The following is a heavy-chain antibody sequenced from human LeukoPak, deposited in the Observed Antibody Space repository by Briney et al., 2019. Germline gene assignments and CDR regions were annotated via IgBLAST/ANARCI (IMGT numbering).Heavy chain of an antibody. V-gene: IGHV3-9*03. CDR3: AKPRPGGTAGMRSGYFDL. D-gene: IGHD2-2*01. J-gene: IGHJ2*01. CDR1: GFTFDDYT. Sequence: GGSLRLSCAASGFTFDDYTMHWVRQAPGKGLEWVSGISWNSGSIDYADSVKGRFTISRDNAKNSLFLQMNSLRTEDMALYYCAKPRPGGTAGMRSGYFDLWGRGTLVTVSS. CDR2: ISWNSGSI.